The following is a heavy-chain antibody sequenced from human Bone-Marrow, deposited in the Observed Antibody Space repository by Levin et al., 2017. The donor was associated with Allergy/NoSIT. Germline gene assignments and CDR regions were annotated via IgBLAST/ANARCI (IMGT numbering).Heavy chain of an antibody. Sequence: SETLSLTCTVSGGSISSYYWSWIRQSAGKGLEWIGRIYTSGSTNYNPSLKSRVTMSVDTSKNQFSLNLSSVTAADTAVYYCARSTTADWYIDLWGRGTLITVSS. CDR3: ARSTTADWYIDL. V-gene: IGHV4-4*07. CDR2: IYTSGST. CDR1: GGSISSYY. J-gene: IGHJ2*01. D-gene: IGHD4-17*01.